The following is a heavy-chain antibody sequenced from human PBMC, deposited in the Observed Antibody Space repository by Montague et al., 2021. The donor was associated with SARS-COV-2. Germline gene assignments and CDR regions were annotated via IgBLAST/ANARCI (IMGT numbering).Heavy chain of an antibody. Sequence: SLRLSGAASGFTFSSYAMSWVRQAPGKGLEWVSVIYSGGSSTYYADSVXGRFTISRDNSKNTLYLQMNSLRAEDTAVYYCAKDPHYDFWSGYYFDYWGQGTLVTVSS. V-gene: IGHV3-23*03. CDR1: GFTFSSYA. J-gene: IGHJ4*02. D-gene: IGHD3-3*01. CDR2: IYSGGSST. CDR3: AKDPHYDFWSGYYFDY.